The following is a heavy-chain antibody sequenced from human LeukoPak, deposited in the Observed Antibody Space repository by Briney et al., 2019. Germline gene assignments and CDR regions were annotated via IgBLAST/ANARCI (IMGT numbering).Heavy chain of an antibody. Sequence: ASVKVSCKASGGTFSSYAISWVRQAPGQGLEWMGGIIPIFGTANYAQKFQGRVTITADESTSTAYMELSSLRSEDTAVYYCATRGAIAAVDDYWGQGTLVTVSS. V-gene: IGHV1-69*01. CDR3: ATRGAIAAVDDY. CDR1: GGTFSSYA. CDR2: IIPIFGTA. D-gene: IGHD6-13*01. J-gene: IGHJ4*02.